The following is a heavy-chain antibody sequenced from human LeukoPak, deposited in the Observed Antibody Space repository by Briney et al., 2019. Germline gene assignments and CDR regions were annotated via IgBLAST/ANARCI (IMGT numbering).Heavy chain of an antibody. CDR3: ARADSSSWYHSPNYYYGMDV. D-gene: IGHD6-13*01. V-gene: IGHV4-34*01. Sequence: PSETLSLTCAVYGGSFSGYYWSWIRQPPGKGLEWIREINHSGSTNYNPSLKSRVTISVDTSKNQFSLKLSSVTAADTAVYYCARADSSSWYHSPNYYYGMDVWGQGTTVIVSS. CDR1: GGSFSGYY. CDR2: INHSGST. J-gene: IGHJ6*02.